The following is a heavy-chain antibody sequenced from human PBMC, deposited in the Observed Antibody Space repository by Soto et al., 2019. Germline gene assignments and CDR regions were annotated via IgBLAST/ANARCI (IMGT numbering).Heavy chain of an antibody. Sequence: QVALVQSGAEVKKPGASVKVSCKMSGNTLAEMSIHWVRQSPGKGLEWLGGFDPEDGETIYSQSLQDRFIMTVDTSTETAYMELSSLRSGDTATYFCATDPYELQSGVVKDFWGQGTLVTVSS. J-gene: IGHJ4*02. V-gene: IGHV1-24*01. CDR2: FDPEDGET. CDR1: GNTLAEMS. D-gene: IGHD2-21*01. CDR3: ATDPYELQSGVVKDF.